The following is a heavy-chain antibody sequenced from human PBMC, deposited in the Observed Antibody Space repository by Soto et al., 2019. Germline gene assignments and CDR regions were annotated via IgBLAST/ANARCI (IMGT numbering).Heavy chain of an antibody. Sequence: RGESLKISCKGSGYSFTTYWIGWVRQMPGKGLEWLGIIYPGDSDTRYSPSFQGQVTISADKSISTAYLQWSSLKASDTAMYYCARQVLPDNGDYFDYWGQGTLVTVSS. CDR1: GYSFTTYW. J-gene: IGHJ4*02. CDR3: ARQVLPDNGDYFDY. CDR2: IYPGDSDT. D-gene: IGHD4-17*01. V-gene: IGHV5-51*01.